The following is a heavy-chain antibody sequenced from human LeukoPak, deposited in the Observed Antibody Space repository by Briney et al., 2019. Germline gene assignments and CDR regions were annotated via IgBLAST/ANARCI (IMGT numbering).Heavy chain of an antibody. D-gene: IGHD6-19*01. V-gene: IGHV4-59*08. CDR2: IYYSGST. CDR3: ASAYGSAYYFFDY. J-gene: IGHJ4*02. Sequence: GYIYYSGSTNYNPSLKSRVTISVDTSKNQFSLKLSSVTAADTAVYYCASAYGSAYYFFDYWGQGTLVTVSP.